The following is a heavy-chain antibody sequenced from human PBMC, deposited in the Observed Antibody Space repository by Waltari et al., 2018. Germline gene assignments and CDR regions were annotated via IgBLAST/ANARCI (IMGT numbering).Heavy chain of an antibody. CDR1: EYTFASSY. Sequence: QVQLVQSGDEVKKPGASVKIYCKTSEYTFASSYVHWVRQAPGQGLEWMGIINPSGGSTIYAQRFQGRVTMTRDTSTSTVYMELSSLKSEDTAVYYCATDTGALWMDVWGQGTTVTVSS. J-gene: IGHJ6*02. D-gene: IGHD2-21*01. V-gene: IGHV1-46*01. CDR2: INPSGGST. CDR3: ATDTGALWMDV.